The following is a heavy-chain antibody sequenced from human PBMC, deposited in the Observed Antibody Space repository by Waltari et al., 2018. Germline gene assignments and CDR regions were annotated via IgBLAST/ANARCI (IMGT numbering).Heavy chain of an antibody. D-gene: IGHD3-3*01. CDR3: ARVFGYYYYYMDV. CDR1: GGSLSGYH. CDR2: INDSGRT. J-gene: IGHJ6*03. Sequence: QVQLQQGGAGRLKPSETLSLTCDVSGGSLSGYHWTWIRPPPGKGLEWIGEINDSGRTTYNPSLESRVTVSIDTANNQFSLRVRSVTAADTAVYYCARVFGYYYYYMDVWGKGTTVTISS. V-gene: IGHV4-34*02.